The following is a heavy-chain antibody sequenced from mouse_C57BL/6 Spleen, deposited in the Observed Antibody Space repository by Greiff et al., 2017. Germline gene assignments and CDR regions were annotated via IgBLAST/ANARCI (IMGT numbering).Heavy chain of an antibody. CDR3: LRSYFDY. CDR2: INPSSGYT. D-gene: IGHD3-2*02. CDR1: GYTFTSYT. J-gene: IGHJ2*01. Sequence: VQLQQPGAELARPGASVKLSCKASGYTFTSYTMHWVKQRPGQGLEWIGYINPSSGYTKYKQKFKDKATLTADKSSSTAYMQLSSLTSGATAVYYCLRSYFDYWGQGTTLTVSS. V-gene: IGHV1-4*01.